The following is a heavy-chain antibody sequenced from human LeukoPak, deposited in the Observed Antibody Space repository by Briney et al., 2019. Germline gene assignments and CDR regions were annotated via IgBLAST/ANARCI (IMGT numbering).Heavy chain of an antibody. J-gene: IGHJ3*02. CDR2: VNSDGSYT. D-gene: IGHD1-1*01. Sequence: PGGSLRLSCAASGFTFSSYWMHWVRQAPGKGLVWVSGVNSDGSYTSYADSVKGRFTISRDNAKNTLYLQMNSLRAEDTAVYYCARDAVERAFDIWGQGTMVTVSS. CDR3: ARDAVERAFDI. CDR1: GFTFSSYW. V-gene: IGHV3-74*01.